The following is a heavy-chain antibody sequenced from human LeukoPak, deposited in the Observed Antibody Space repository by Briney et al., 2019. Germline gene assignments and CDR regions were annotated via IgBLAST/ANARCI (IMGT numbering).Heavy chain of an antibody. D-gene: IGHD6-13*01. J-gene: IGHJ4*02. CDR1: GFTFSSYA. Sequence: GGSLRLSCAASGFTFSSYAMTWVRQAPGKGLEWVSGISASGGNTYYAGSVKGRFTISRDNSKNTLYLQMNSLRAEDTAVYYCAKPPGSSWYGYFDYWGQGTLVTVSS. CDR2: ISASGGNT. CDR3: AKPPGSSWYGYFDY. V-gene: IGHV3-23*01.